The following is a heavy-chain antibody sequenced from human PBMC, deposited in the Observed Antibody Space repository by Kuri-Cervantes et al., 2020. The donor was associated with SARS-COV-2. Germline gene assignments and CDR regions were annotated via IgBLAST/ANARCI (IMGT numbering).Heavy chain of an antibody. CDR3: ASLGWTADWYFDL. CDR1: GFTFSSYS. Sequence: GGSLRLSCAASGFTFSSYSMNWVRQAPGKGLEWVSSISSSSSYIYYADSVKGRFTISRDNAKNSLYLQMNSLRAEDTAVYYCASLGWTADWYFDLWGRGTLVTVSS. CDR2: ISSSSSYI. D-gene: IGHD3/OR15-3a*01. V-gene: IGHV3-21*01. J-gene: IGHJ2*01.